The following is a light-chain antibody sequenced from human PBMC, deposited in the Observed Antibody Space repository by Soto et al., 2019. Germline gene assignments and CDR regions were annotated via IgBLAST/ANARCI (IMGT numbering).Light chain of an antibody. CDR2: DVY. CDR3: AAWDDSLSGWV. J-gene: IGLJ3*02. Sequence: QSALTQPASVSGSPGQSITISCTGTSSDVGAYDYVSWYQQHPGKAPKLMIYDVYARPSGVSHRFSGSKSGNTASLTISGLRSEDEADYYCAAWDDSLSGWVFGGGTKLTVL. V-gene: IGLV2-14*03. CDR1: SSDVGAYDY.